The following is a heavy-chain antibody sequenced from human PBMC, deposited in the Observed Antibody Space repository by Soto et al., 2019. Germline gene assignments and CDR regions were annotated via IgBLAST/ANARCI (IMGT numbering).Heavy chain of an antibody. CDR2: VYHTGRT. CDR1: GGSFKSGSYH. CDR3: ARAFDYFDY. Sequence: QVHLQESGPGLVRPSETLSLTCTVSGGSFKSGSYHWSWIRQPPGKGLEWIGYVYHTGRTDYNPSLKSRVSISMDTSKNQFSLDLDSVTPADTAVYFCARAFDYFDYWGQGTLVTVS. J-gene: IGHJ4*02. D-gene: IGHD3-3*01. V-gene: IGHV4-61*01.